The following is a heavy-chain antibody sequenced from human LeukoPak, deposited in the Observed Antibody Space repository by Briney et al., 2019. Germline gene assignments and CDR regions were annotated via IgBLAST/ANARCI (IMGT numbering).Heavy chain of an antibody. Sequence: PSETLSLTCAVYGGSFSGYYWSWIRQPPGKGLEWIGEINHSGSTNYNPSLKSRVTISVDTSKNQFSLKLSSVTAADTAVYYCAISPVLRFLEWLPSFDHWGQGTLVTVSS. V-gene: IGHV4-34*01. D-gene: IGHD3-3*01. CDR1: GGSFSGYY. CDR2: INHSGST. CDR3: AISPVLRFLEWLPSFDH. J-gene: IGHJ4*02.